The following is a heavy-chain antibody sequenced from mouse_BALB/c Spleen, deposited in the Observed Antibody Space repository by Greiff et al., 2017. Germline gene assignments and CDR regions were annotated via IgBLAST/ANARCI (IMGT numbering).Heavy chain of an antibody. CDR1: GFTFSNYW. D-gene: IGHD2-2*01. V-gene: IGHV6-6*02. J-gene: IGHJ4*01. CDR2: IRLKSNNYAT. CDR3: TRGGYGYLYAMDY. Sequence: EVKLEESGGGLVQPGGSMKLSCVASGFTFSNYWMNWVRQSPEKGLEWVAEIRLKSNNYATHYAESVKGRFTISRDDSKSSVYLQMNNLRAEDTGIYYCTRGGYGYLYAMDYWGQGTSVTVSS.